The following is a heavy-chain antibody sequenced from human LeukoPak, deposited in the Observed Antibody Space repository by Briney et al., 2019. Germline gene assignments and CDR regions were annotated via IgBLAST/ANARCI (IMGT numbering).Heavy chain of an antibody. V-gene: IGHV4-59*08. Sequence: SETLSLTCTVSGGSISSYYWSWIRQPPGKGLEWIGYIYYSGSTYYNPSLKSRVTISVDTSKNQFSLKLSSVTAADTAVYYCASYSGSYSGSYRFDYWGQGTLVTVSS. J-gene: IGHJ4*02. CDR2: IYYSGST. D-gene: IGHD1-26*01. CDR3: ASYSGSYSGSYRFDY. CDR1: GGSISSYY.